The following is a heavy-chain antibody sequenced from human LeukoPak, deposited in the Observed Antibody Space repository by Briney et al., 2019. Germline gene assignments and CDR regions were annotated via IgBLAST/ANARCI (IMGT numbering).Heavy chain of an antibody. CDR2: IGTAGAI. J-gene: IGHJ2*01. CDR1: GFTFRSYD. CDR3: ARAAYSSTWYSRYFDL. D-gene: IGHD6-13*01. V-gene: IGHV3-13*01. Sequence: PGGSLRLSCAASGFTFRSYDMHWVRQATGKGLEWVSGIGTAGAIYYPGSVKGRFTISRENAKNSLYLQMNSLRAGDTAVYYCARAAYSSTWYSRYFDLWGRGTLVTVSS.